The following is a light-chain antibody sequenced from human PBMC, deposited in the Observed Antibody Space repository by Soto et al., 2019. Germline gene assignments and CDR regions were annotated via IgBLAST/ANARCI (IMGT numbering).Light chain of an antibody. Sequence: EFVMTQSPGTLSVSPGERATLPCRASQSVSINLAWYQQKPGQAPRLLIYDASTRATGIPARFSGSGSGTEFTLTISSLQSEDFEIYYCQQYNNWPITFGQGTRLEIK. CDR1: QSVSIN. J-gene: IGKJ5*01. CDR2: DAS. CDR3: QQYNNWPIT. V-gene: IGKV3D-15*01.